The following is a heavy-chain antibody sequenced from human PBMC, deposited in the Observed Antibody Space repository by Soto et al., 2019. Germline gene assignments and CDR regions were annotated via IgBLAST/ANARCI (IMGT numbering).Heavy chain of an antibody. J-gene: IGHJ6*02. CDR1: GDSISETGYF. CDR3: ARDKWRQVWPYYFGMDV. CDR2: LSSSGTS. D-gene: IGHD2-8*01. Sequence: QVQLQESGPGLLKPSQTLSLRCTVSGDSISETGYFWTWVRQLPGKGLEWIGFLSSSGTSHFNPSLKSRLNMSVDTSNSPFSLRLSSVTAADTAVYFCARDKWRQVWPYYFGMDVWGPGTAVTVSS. V-gene: IGHV4-31*03.